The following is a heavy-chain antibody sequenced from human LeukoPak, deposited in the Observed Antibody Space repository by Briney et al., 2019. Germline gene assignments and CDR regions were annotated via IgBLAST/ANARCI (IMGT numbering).Heavy chain of an antibody. Sequence: GGSLRLSCSASGFTFSRYAMHWVRQAPGKGLEYVSGINDNGGRTHYGDSVKGRFSISRDNSKNTLHLQMSTLRAEDTTLYYCVKDVGGSYAFDYWGQGILVTVAS. V-gene: IGHV3-64D*09. CDR2: INDNGGRT. CDR1: GFTFSRYA. D-gene: IGHD1-26*01. CDR3: VKDVGGSYAFDY. J-gene: IGHJ4*02.